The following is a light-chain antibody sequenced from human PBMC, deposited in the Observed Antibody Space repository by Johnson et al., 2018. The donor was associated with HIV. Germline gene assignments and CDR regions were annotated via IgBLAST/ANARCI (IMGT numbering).Light chain of an antibody. V-gene: IGLV1-51*02. Sequence: QSVLTQPPSVSAAPGQKVTISCSGSSSNIGNNYVSWYQQLPGTAPKLLIYKTNDRPSGIPDRFSGSKSGTSANLDITGLQTGDEADYYCGTWDSSLSTYVFGTGTKVTVL. CDR2: KTN. CDR3: GTWDSSLSTYV. J-gene: IGLJ1*01. CDR1: SSNIGNNY.